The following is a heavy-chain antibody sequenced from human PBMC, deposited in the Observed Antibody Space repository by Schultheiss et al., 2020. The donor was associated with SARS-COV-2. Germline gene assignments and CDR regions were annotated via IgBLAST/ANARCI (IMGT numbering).Heavy chain of an antibody. Sequence: GESLKISCAASGFSFSDYGMHWVRQAPGKGLEWVSVIYSCGSTYYADSVKGRFTISRDNSKNTLYLQMNSLRAEDTAVYYCARAEGYNSGYYYWNYWGQGTLVTVSS. J-gene: IGHJ4*02. CDR1: GFSFSDYG. CDR2: IYSCGST. D-gene: IGHD3-22*01. CDR3: ARAEGYNSGYYYWNY. V-gene: IGHV3-NL1*01.